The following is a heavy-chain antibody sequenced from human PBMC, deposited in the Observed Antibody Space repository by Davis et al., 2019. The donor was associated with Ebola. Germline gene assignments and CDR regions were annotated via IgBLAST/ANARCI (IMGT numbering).Heavy chain of an antibody. CDR1: GFTFSSYG. V-gene: IGHV3-30*02. CDR3: AKDRSYGDYVGD. CDR2: ISYDGGNK. Sequence: GESLKISCAASGFTFSSYGMHWVRQAPGKGLEWVAFISYDGGNKYYADSVKGRFTISRDNSKNTLYLQMNSLRAEDMAVYYCAKDRSYGDYVGDWGQGTLVTVSS. J-gene: IGHJ4*02. D-gene: IGHD4-17*01.